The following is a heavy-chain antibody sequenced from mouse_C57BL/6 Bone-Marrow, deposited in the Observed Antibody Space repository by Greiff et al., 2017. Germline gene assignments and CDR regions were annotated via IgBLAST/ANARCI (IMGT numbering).Heavy chain of an antibody. CDR1: GYTFTSYW. Sequence: QVQLQQPGAELVMPGASVKLSCTASGYTFTSYWMHWVKQRPGQGLEWIGEIDPSDGDTNYTQKFKGKSTLPVDKSSSTAYMQLSSLSSEDSAVXYCARGDRYFDVWGTGTTVTVSS. CDR3: ARGDRYFDV. CDR2: IDPSDGDT. V-gene: IGHV1-69*01. J-gene: IGHJ1*03.